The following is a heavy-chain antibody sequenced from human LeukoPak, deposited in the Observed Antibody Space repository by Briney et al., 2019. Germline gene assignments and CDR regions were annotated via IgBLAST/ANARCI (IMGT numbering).Heavy chain of an antibody. CDR3: ARVSASMHLSGWSYNWFDP. V-gene: IGHV1-69*05. D-gene: IGHD6-19*01. CDR1: GGTFSSYA. Sequence: SVKVSCKASGGTFSSYAIGWVRQAPGQGLEWMGRIIPIFGTANYAQKFQGRVTITTDESTSTAYMELSSLRSEDTAVYYCARVSASMHLSGWSYNWFDPWGQGTLVTVSS. CDR2: IIPIFGTA. J-gene: IGHJ5*02.